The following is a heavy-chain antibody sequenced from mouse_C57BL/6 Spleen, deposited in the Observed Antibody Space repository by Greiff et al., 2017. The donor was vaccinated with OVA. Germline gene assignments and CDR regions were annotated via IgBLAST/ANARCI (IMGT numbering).Heavy chain of an antibody. CDR1: GFSLTSYG. D-gene: IGHD4-1*01. J-gene: IGHJ4*01. Sequence: VKLVESGPGLVQPSQSLSITCTVSGFSLTSYGVHWVRQSPGKGLEWLGVIWSGGSTDYNAAFISRLSISKDNSKSKVFFKMNSLQADDTARYDCARKGVGTDAMDYWGQGTSGTVAA. CDR3: ARKGVGTDAMDY. V-gene: IGHV2-2*01. CDR2: IWSGGST.